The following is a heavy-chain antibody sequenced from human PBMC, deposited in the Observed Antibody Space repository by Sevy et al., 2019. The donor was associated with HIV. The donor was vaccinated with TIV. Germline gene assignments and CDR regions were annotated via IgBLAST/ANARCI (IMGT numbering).Heavy chain of an antibody. J-gene: IGHJ4*02. CDR2: ISYDGSNK. CDR3: AKARGRTYYYDSSGYYSTGYFDY. CDR1: GFTFSSYG. D-gene: IGHD3-22*01. V-gene: IGHV3-30*18. Sequence: GGSLRLSCAASGFTFSSYGMHWVRQAPGKGLEWVAAISYDGSNKYYADSVKGRFTISRDNSKNTLYLQMNSLRAEDTAVYYCAKARGRTYYYDSSGYYSTGYFDYWGQGTLVTVSS.